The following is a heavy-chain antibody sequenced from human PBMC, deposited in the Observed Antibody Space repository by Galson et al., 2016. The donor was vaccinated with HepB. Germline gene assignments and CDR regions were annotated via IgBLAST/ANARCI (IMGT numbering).Heavy chain of an antibody. D-gene: IGHD2/OR15-2a*01. J-gene: IGHJ3*02. CDR2: VSSSGRT. CDR1: GGSISSGAYY. Sequence: TLSLTCTVFGGSISSGAYYWRWIRQPAGRGLEWIGRVSSSGRTNYPPSLPPLFPLSITPSTHQFSLRLRFVPAAYTAVYYCARVSVLTSMETKSDAFDIWGQGTMVTVSS. V-gene: IGHV4-61*02. CDR3: ARVSVLTSMETKSDAFDI.